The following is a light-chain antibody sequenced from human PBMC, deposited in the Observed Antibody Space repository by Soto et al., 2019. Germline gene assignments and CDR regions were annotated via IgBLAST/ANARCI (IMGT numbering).Light chain of an antibody. V-gene: IGKV3-20*01. Sequence: EIVLTQSPGTLSLSPGERATLSCRASQSVSSNYLAWYQQKPGQAPRLLIYGASSRATGIPDRFSGSGSGTEFTLTISRLEPEDFAVYYCHQYGSSPRTFGQGTKV. CDR2: GAS. J-gene: IGKJ1*01. CDR3: HQYGSSPRT. CDR1: QSVSSNY.